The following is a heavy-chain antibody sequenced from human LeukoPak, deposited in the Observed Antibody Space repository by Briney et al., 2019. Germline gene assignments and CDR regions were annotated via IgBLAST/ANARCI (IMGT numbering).Heavy chain of an antibody. J-gene: IGHJ5*02. V-gene: IGHV1-2*02. Sequence: ASVKVSCKASGYTFTGYYMHWVRQAPGQGLEWMGWINPNSGGTNYAQKFQGRVTMTRDTSISTACMELSRLRSDDTAVYYCARVRYFDWLPPFDPWGQGTLVTVSS. CDR2: INPNSGGT. CDR3: ARVRYFDWLPPFDP. CDR1: GYTFTGYY. D-gene: IGHD3-9*01.